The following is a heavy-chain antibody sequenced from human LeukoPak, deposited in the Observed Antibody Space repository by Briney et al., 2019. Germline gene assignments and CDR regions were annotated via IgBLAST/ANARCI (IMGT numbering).Heavy chain of an antibody. Sequence: SETLSLTCAVYGGSFSGYYWSWIRQPPGKGLEWIGEINHSGSTNYHPSLKSRVTISVDTSQNQFSLKLSSVTAADTAVYYCARGSRRFLEWLLPRYYFDYWGQGTLVTVSS. CDR2: INHSGST. CDR3: ARGSRRFLEWLLPRYYFDY. CDR1: GGSFSGYY. V-gene: IGHV4-34*01. J-gene: IGHJ4*02. D-gene: IGHD3-3*01.